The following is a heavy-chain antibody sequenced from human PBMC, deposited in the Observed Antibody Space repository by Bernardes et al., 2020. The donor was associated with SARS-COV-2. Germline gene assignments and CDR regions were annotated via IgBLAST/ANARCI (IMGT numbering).Heavy chain of an antibody. CDR2: IYYSGNS. Sequence: SETLTLTCAVSGYSIRSGYYWAWIRQPPGKGLEWIGNIYYSGNSYYNLSLKSRVSMSVDTSNNQFSLRLSSVTAADTAVYYCSRTPAGATRRFDFWGQGALVTVSS. CDR3: SRTPAGATRRFDF. D-gene: IGHD2-2*01. CDR1: GYSIRSGYY. J-gene: IGHJ4*02. V-gene: IGHV4-38-2*01.